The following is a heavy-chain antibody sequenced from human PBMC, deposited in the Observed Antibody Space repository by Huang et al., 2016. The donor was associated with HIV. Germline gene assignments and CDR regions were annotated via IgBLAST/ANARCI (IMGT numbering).Heavy chain of an antibody. CDR3: ARDPRAVAEAS. CDR2: IYSRGNT. D-gene: IGHD6-19*01. CDR1: GGSLSSHY. J-gene: IGHJ5*02. V-gene: IGHV4-59*11. Sequence: QVQLQESGPGLVKPSETLSLTCTVSGGSLSSHYWSWIRQSPGKGLEWIANIYSRGNTNYNPSLKSRVTISIDTSKNQFSLNLTSVTAADTAVYYCARDPRAVAEASWGQGTLVTVS.